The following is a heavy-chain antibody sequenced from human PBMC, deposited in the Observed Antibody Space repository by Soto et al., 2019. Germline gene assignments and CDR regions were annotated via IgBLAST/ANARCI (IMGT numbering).Heavy chain of an antibody. V-gene: IGHV1-3*01. J-gene: IGHJ4*02. D-gene: IGHD1-26*01. Sequence: ASVTVSCQASGYTFTSYAMHWVRQAPGQRLEWMGWINAGNGNTKYSQKFQGRVTITRDTSAGTVYMQLSSLTSEDTAVYYCARDDSGFSGSHYIDYFNYWGQGALVTV. CDR2: INAGNGNT. CDR3: ARDDSGFSGSHYIDYFNY. CDR1: GYTFTSYA.